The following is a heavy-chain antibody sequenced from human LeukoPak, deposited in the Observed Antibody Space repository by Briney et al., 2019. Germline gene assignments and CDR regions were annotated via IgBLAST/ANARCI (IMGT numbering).Heavy chain of an antibody. CDR1: GYTFTSYG. D-gene: IGHD6-13*01. V-gene: IGHV1-18*01. CDR3: ARGYSSSWYDY. Sequence: ASVKLSCNASGYTFTSYGISWVRQAPGQGLEWMGCVSAYNGNTNYAQKLQGRVTMTTDTSTSTAYMELRSLRSDDTAVYCCARGYSSSWYDYWGQGTLVTVSS. CDR2: VSAYNGNT. J-gene: IGHJ4*02.